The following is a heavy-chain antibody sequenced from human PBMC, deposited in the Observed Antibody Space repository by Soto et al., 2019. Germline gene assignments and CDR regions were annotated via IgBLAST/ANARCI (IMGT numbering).Heavy chain of an antibody. Sequence: ASVKVSCKASGYTFTGYYMHWVRQAPGQGLEWMGWINPNSGGTNYAQKFQGWVTMTRDTSISTAYMELSRLRSDDTAVYYCARDQGGYGGPDAFDIWGQGTMVTVSS. D-gene: IGHD4-17*01. CDR3: ARDQGGYGGPDAFDI. CDR2: INPNSGGT. V-gene: IGHV1-2*04. J-gene: IGHJ3*02. CDR1: GYTFTGYY.